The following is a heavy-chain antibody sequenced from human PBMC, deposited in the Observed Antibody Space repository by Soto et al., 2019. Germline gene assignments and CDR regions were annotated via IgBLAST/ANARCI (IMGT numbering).Heavy chain of an antibody. D-gene: IGHD6-19*01. CDR2: INPSGGST. J-gene: IGHJ4*02. CDR3: ARDRIAVAGDCDY. V-gene: IGHV1-46*03. Sequence: QVQLVQSGAEVKKPGASVKVSCKASGYTFTSYYMHWVRQAPGQGLEWMGIINPSGGSTSYAQKCRGGGTMTRDTSTSTVYMELRSLRSEDTAVYYCARDRIAVAGDCDYWGQGTVVTVSS. CDR1: GYTFTSYY.